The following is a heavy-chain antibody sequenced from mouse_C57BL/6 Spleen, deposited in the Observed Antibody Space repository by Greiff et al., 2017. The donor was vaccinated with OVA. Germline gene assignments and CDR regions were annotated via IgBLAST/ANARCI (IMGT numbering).Heavy chain of an antibody. CDR3: AKRPDGYYYVED. V-gene: IGHV1-26*01. CDR1: GYTFTDYY. D-gene: IGHD2-3*01. J-gene: IGHJ2*01. Sequence: EVQLQQSGPELVKPGASVKISCKASGYTFTDYYMNWVKQSHGKSLEWIGDINPNNGGTSYNQKFKGKATLTVDKSSSTAYMELRSLTSEDSAVFYCAKRPDGYYYVEDGGKGNTRTVSS. CDR2: INPNNGGT.